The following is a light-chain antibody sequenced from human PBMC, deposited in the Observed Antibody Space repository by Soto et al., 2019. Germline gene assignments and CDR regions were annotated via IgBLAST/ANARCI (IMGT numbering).Light chain of an antibody. CDR2: EVS. CDR3: SSYTSSSTLVV. J-gene: IGLJ2*01. Sequence: QSALTQPASVSGSPGQSITISCTGTSSDVGGYNYVSWYQQHPGKAPKLMIYEVSNRPSGVSNRFSGSKSGTTASLTISGLQAEDEGDYYCSSYTSSSTLVVFGGGTQLTV. CDR1: SSDVGGYNY. V-gene: IGLV2-14*01.